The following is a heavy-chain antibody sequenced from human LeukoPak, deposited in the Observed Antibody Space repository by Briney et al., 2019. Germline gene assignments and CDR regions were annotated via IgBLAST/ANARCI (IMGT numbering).Heavy chain of an antibody. CDR3: AKGNYCESSGYPYYFDY. V-gene: IGHV3-23*01. J-gene: IGHJ4*02. CDR1: GFTFSSYA. Sequence: PGGSLRLSCAASGFTFSSYAMSWLRQAPGEGLEWVSAISGSGGSTYYADSVKGRFTSSRDNSKNTLYLQMNSLRAEDTAVYYCAKGNYCESSGYPYYFDYWGQGTLVTVSS. D-gene: IGHD3-22*01. CDR2: ISGSGGST.